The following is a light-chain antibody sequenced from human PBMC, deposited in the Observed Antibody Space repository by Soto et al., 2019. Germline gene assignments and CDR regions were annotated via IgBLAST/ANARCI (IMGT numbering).Light chain of an antibody. CDR3: AAWDGSLNAYV. CDR2: GNN. V-gene: IGLV1-44*01. J-gene: IGLJ1*01. Sequence: QAVVTQPPSASGTPGQRVTISCSGSSSNIGSDSVNWFQHLPGTTPKLLIYGNNQRPSGVPDRFSGSKSGTSASLVISGLQSEDEADYYCAAWDGSLNAYVFGTGTKVTVL. CDR1: SSNIGSDS.